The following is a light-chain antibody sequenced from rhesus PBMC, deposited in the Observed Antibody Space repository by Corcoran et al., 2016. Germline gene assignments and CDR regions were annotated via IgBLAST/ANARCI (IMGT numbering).Light chain of an antibody. CDR1: ENVNNY. CDR2: AAS. CDR3: QHSYGTPYS. V-gene: IGKV1-74*01. Sequence: DIQMTQSPSSLSASVGDRVTITCSASENVNNYLHLYQQTAGKAPNPLIDAASTFQSGVPSRFSGIGSGTDYTFTISSLQPEDVATYYCQHSYGTPYSFGQGTKVEIK. J-gene: IGKJ2*01.